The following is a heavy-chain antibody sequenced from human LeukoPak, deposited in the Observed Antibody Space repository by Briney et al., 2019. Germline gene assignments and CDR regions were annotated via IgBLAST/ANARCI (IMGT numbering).Heavy chain of an antibody. V-gene: IGHV3-21*01. D-gene: IGHD2-15*01. Sequence: GGSLRLSCAASGFTLSSYSMNWVRQAPGKGLEWVSSISSSSSYIYYADSVKGRFTISRDNAKNSLYLQMNSLRAEDTAVCYCARDLCSGGSCLDFDYWGQGTLVTVSS. CDR3: ARDLCSGGSCLDFDY. CDR1: GFTLSSYS. CDR2: ISSSSSYI. J-gene: IGHJ4*02.